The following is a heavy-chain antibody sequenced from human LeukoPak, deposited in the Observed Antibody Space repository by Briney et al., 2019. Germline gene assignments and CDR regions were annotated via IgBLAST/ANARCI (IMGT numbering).Heavy chain of an antibody. Sequence: PGGSLRLSCAGSGFSFSSAWMNWVRQAPGKGLEWVGLIKSNTNGGTTAYAAPVKGRFTISRDDSKNTLYLQMDSLKTEDTGVYYCTTEYWGSNYWGQETLVTVSS. CDR2: IKSNTNGGTT. CDR3: TTEYWGSNY. D-gene: IGHD7-27*01. CDR1: GFSFSSAW. V-gene: IGHV3-15*07. J-gene: IGHJ4*02.